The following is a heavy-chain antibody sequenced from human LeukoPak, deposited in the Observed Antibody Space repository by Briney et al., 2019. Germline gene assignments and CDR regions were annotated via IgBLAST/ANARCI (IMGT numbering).Heavy chain of an antibody. V-gene: IGHV4-4*07. Sequence: SETLSLTCTVSGYSISSGYYWSWIRQPAGKGLEWIGRIYTSGSTNYNPSLKSRVTMSVDTSKNQFSLKLSSVTAADTAVYYCARNYCSSTSCRRPNIHYYYMDVWGKGTTVTVSS. D-gene: IGHD2-2*01. CDR2: IYTSGST. CDR1: GYSISSGYY. CDR3: ARNYCSSTSCRRPNIHYYYMDV. J-gene: IGHJ6*03.